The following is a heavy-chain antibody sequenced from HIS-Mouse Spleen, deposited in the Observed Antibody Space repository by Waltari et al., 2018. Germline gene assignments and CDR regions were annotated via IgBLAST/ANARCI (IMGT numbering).Heavy chain of an antibody. CDR3: ARRLLTGDAFDI. D-gene: IGHD7-27*01. J-gene: IGHJ3*02. V-gene: IGHV3-21*01. CDR2: ISSSSSYI. CDR1: GFPFSGDG. Sequence: ELQLVQSGGGLVMPGGALGLSVAASGFPFSGDGMNWVRQAPGKGLEWVSSISSSSSYIYYADSVKGRFTISRDNAKNSLYLQMNSLRAEDTAVYYCARRLLTGDAFDIWGQGTMVTVSS.